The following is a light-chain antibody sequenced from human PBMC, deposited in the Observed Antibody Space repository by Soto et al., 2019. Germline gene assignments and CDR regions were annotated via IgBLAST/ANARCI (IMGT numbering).Light chain of an antibody. CDR2: DAS. Sequence: DIQMTQSPSSLSASVGDSVTITCQASQDITNYLSWYQQKPGKAPKLLIYDASNLETGAPSRFSGSKSGTDFTFTISSLQAEDIATYYCQQYGDLPVTFGGGTKVEIK. CDR1: QDITNY. J-gene: IGKJ4*01. V-gene: IGKV1-33*01. CDR3: QQYGDLPVT.